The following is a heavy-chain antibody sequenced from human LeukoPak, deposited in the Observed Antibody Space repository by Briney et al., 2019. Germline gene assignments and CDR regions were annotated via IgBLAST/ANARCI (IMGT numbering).Heavy chain of an antibody. J-gene: IGHJ6*02. Sequence: PSETLSLTCTVSGGSISSYYWSWIRQPPGKGLEWIGYIYYSGSTNYNPSLKSRVTISVDTSKNQFSLKLSSVTAADTAVYYCARAPTVTDYYYYGMDVWGQGTTVTVSS. CDR1: GGSISSYY. CDR3: ARAPTVTDYYYYGMDV. D-gene: IGHD4-17*01. CDR2: IYYSGST. V-gene: IGHV4-59*01.